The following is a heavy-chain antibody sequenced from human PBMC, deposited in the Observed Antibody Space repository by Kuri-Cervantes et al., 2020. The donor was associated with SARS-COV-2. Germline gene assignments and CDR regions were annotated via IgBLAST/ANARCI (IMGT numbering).Heavy chain of an antibody. J-gene: IGHJ6*02. Sequence: SGKVSCKASGGTFSSYAISWVRQAPGQGLEWMGRIIPILGIANYAQKFQGRVTITADKSTSTAYMELSSLRSEYTAVYYCARASGSSLHYGMDVCGQGTTVTVSS. V-gene: IGHV1-69*04. CDR3: ARASGSSLHYGMDV. CDR2: IIPILGIA. D-gene: IGHD1-26*01. CDR1: GGTFSSYA.